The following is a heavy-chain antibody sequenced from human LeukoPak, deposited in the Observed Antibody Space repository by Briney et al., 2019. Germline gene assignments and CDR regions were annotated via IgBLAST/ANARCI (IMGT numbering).Heavy chain of an antibody. CDR3: AKDQHCCTITSCLTYFDY. CDR2: ISHSGDNT. Sequence: GGSLRLSCAASGFTFGSYGMSWVRQAPGKGLEWVSAISHSGDNTYYADSVRGRFTISRDNSKNTLYLQMNSLRAEDTALYYCAKDQHCCTITSCLTYFDYWGQGTLVTVSS. J-gene: IGHJ4*02. CDR1: GFTFGSYG. V-gene: IGHV3-23*01. D-gene: IGHD5-24*01.